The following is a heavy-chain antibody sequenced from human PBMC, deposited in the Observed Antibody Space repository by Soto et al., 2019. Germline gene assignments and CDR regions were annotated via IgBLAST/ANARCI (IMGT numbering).Heavy chain of an antibody. Sequence: TLSLTCAVSGGSISSSNWWSWVRQPPGKGLEWIGEIYHSGSTNYNPSLKSRVTISVDKSKNQFSLKLSSVTAADTAVYYCARGVYGDYGSYFDYWGQGTLVTVSS. CDR1: GGSISSSNW. D-gene: IGHD4-17*01. V-gene: IGHV4-4*02. CDR3: ARGVYGDYGSYFDY. J-gene: IGHJ4*02. CDR2: IYHSGST.